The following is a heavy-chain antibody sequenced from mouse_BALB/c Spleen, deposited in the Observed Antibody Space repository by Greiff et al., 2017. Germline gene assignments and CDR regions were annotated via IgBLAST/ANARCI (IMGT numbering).Heavy chain of an antibody. J-gene: IGHJ3*01. CDR3: ARGGDYDGFAY. V-gene: IGHV1-63*02. CDR2: IYPGGGYT. Sequence: VQLLQSGADLVRPGTSVKMSCTAAGFTFTNYGIGWVRQRPGHGLEWIGDIYPGGGYTNYTEKFKGKATLTADTSSSTTYMQLSSLTSEDPAIYYCARGGDYDGFAYWGQGTLVTVSA. D-gene: IGHD2-4*01. CDR1: GFTFTNYG.